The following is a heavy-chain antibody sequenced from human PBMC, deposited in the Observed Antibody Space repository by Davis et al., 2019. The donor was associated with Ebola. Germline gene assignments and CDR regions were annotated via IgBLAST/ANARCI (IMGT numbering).Heavy chain of an antibody. CDR3: ARAYCSSTSCLTVDYYYGMDV. J-gene: IGHJ6*02. CDR2: ISSSSSYI. Sequence: GESLKISCAASGFTFSSYSMNWVRQAPGKGLEWVSSISSSSSYIYYADSVKGRFTISRDNAKNSLYLQMNSLRDEDTAVYYCARAYCSSTSCLTVDYYYGMDVWGQGTTVTVSS. CDR1: GFTFSSYS. D-gene: IGHD2-2*01. V-gene: IGHV3-21*01.